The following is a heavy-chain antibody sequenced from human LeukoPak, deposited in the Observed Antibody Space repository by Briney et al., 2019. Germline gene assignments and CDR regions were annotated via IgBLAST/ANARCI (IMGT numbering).Heavy chain of an antibody. D-gene: IGHD3-10*01. V-gene: IGHV3-53*01. J-gene: IGHJ6*02. CDR2: IYSGGST. CDR3: ARDNGMVRGVNVGYYYYYGMDV. CDR1: GFTFSSYW. Sequence: AGGSLRLSCVASGFTFSSYWMSWARQAPGKGLEWVSVIYSGGSTYYADSVKGRFTISRDNSKNTLYLQMNSLRAEDTAVYYCARDNGMVRGVNVGYYYYYGMDVWGQGTTVTVSS.